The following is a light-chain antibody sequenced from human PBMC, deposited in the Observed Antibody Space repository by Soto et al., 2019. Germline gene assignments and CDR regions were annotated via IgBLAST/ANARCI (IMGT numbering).Light chain of an antibody. Sequence: QSALTQPASVSGSPGQSITISCTGTSSDVGAYNYVSWYQQHPGKAPKLIIYEVSDRPSGVSNRFSGSESGNTASLTISGLQAEDEADYYCSSFAGSRVLVLGGGTKVTVL. J-gene: IGLJ2*01. CDR3: SSFAGSRVLV. CDR1: SSDVGAYNY. CDR2: EVS. V-gene: IGLV2-14*03.